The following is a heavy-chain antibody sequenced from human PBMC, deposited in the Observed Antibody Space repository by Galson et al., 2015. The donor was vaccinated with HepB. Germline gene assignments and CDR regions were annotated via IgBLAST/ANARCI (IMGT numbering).Heavy chain of an antibody. CDR1: GYTFTGYY. CDR3: ARDRRGSYNYYYYYMDV. Sequence: SVKVSCKASGYTFTGYYMHWVRQAPGQGLEWMGWINPNSGGTNYAQKFQGRVTMTRDTSISTAYMELSRLRSDDTAVYYCARDRRGSYNYYYYYMDVWGKGTTVTVSS. J-gene: IGHJ6*03. V-gene: IGHV1-2*02. D-gene: IGHD1-26*01. CDR2: INPNSGGT.